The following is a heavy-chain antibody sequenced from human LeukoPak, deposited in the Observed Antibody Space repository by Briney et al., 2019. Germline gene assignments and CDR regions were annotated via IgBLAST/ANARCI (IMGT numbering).Heavy chain of an antibody. CDR3: ARHGDYRSYYYYGMDV. D-gene: IGHD4-11*01. J-gene: IGHJ6*02. CDR2: INHSGST. CDR1: GGSFSGYH. V-gene: IGHV4-34*01. Sequence: SETLSLTCAVYGGSFSGYHWSWIRQPPGKGLEWIGEINHSGSTNYNPSLKSRVTISVDTSRNQFSLKLSSVTAADTAVYYCARHGDYRSYYYYGMDVWGQGTTVTVSS.